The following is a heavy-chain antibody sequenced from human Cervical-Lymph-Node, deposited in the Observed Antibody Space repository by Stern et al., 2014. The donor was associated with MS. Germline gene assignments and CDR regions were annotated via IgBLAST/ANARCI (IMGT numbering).Heavy chain of an antibody. CDR2: MNPNSVST. CDR3: ARADSWQQLVIDP. CDR1: GYTFHSYH. V-gene: IGHV1-8*01. Sequence: QVQLVQSGAEVKKPGASVKVSCKASGYTFHSYHINWVRQATGQGLEWMGWMNPNSVSTGYAQRFQGRVTMTRNTSLGTAYMELSSLRSEDTAIYYCARADSWQQLVIDPWGQGTLVTVSS. J-gene: IGHJ5*02. D-gene: IGHD6-13*01.